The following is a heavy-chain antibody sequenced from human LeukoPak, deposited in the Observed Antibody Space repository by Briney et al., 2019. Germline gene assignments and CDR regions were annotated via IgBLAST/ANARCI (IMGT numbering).Heavy chain of an antibody. CDR2: IYWDDDK. D-gene: IGHD2-15*01. CDR1: GFSLSTSGVG. V-gene: IGHV2-5*02. CDR3: AHRVCSGGSCYLPAPYYFDY. Sequence: ESGPTLVKPTQTLTLTCTFSGFSLSTSGVGVGWIRQPPGKALEWLALIYWDDDKRYSPSLKSRLTITKDTSKNQVVLTMTNMDPVDTATYYCAHRVCSGGSCYLPAPYYFDYWGQGTLVTVSS. J-gene: IGHJ4*02.